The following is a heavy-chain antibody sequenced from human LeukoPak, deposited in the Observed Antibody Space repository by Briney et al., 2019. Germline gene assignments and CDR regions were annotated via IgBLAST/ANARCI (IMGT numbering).Heavy chain of an antibody. CDR2: IYYSGST. CDR1: GGSISSYY. V-gene: IGHV4-59*08. J-gene: IGHJ4*02. CDR3: ARHSNYYYDSSRGNFDY. Sequence: PSETLSLTCTVSGGSISSYYWSWIRQSPGKGLEWIGYIYYSGSTNYNPSLKSRVTISVDTSKNQFSLKLSSVTAADTAVYYCARHSNYYYDSSRGNFDYWGQGTLVTVSS. D-gene: IGHD3-22*01.